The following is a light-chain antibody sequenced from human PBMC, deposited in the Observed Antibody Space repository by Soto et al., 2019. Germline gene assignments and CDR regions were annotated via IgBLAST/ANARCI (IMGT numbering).Light chain of an antibody. CDR3: TSYAGSNHVI. CDR1: SSDVGAFNY. J-gene: IGLJ2*01. CDR2: EVT. V-gene: IGLV2-8*01. Sequence: QSVLTQPPSASGSPGQSVTISCAGTSSDVGAFNYVSWYQQLPGKAPKLMVYEVTKRPSGVPDRFSGSKSGNTASLTVSGLQAEDEADYYCTSYAGSNHVIFGGGTKVTVL.